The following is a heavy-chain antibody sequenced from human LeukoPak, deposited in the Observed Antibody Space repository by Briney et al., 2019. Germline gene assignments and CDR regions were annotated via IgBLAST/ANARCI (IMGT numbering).Heavy chain of an antibody. Sequence: SETLSLTCAVYGGSFSGYYWSWIRQPPGKGLEWIGEINHSGSTNYSPSLKSRVTISVDTSKNQFSLKLSSVTAADTAVYYCARGLNGPNYYGSGSYYRSWGQGTLVTVSS. CDR1: GGSFSGYY. V-gene: IGHV4-34*01. CDR2: INHSGST. J-gene: IGHJ4*02. CDR3: ARGLNGPNYYGSGSYYRS. D-gene: IGHD3-10*01.